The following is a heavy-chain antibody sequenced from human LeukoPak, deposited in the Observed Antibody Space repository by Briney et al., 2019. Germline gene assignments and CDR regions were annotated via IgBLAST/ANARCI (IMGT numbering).Heavy chain of an antibody. Sequence: PGGSLRLSCAASGFSFSNFAMHWVRQAPGKGLEWVAFISYVGSNQYYTDSVRGRFTISRDNSKDTLYLQMISLRTEDTAVYYCARGSWQLVRGATPFDYWGQGTLVTVSS. D-gene: IGHD3-10*01. V-gene: IGHV3-30*04. CDR3: ARGSWQLVRGATPFDY. J-gene: IGHJ4*02. CDR2: ISYVGSNQ. CDR1: GFSFSNFA.